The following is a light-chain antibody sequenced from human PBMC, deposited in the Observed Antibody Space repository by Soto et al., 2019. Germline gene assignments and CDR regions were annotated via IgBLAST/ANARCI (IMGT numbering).Light chain of an antibody. Sequence: DIQMTQSPSSLSASVGDRVTITCRASQGIHNLLAWFQQKPGEAPKSLIYATSILQNGVPLRFGGGGSGTQFTLTISSLQPEDIATYYCLQYDTYPVVFGGGTNVEI. CDR1: QGIHNL. V-gene: IGKV1-16*01. J-gene: IGKJ4*01. CDR3: LQYDTYPVV. CDR2: ATS.